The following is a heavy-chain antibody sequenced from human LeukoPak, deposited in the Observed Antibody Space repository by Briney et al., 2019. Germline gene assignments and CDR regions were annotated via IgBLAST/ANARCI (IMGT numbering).Heavy chain of an antibody. D-gene: IGHD3-10*01. CDR3: ARVPSYSGPLWFGDPGAFDI. CDR1: GGTFSSYA. Sequence: GSSVKVSCKASGGTFSSYAISWVRQAPGQGLEWMGGIIPIFGTANYAQKFQGRVTITADESTSTAYMELSSLRSEDTAVYYCARVPSYSGPLWFGDPGAFDIWGQGTMVTVSS. CDR2: IIPIFGTA. J-gene: IGHJ3*02. V-gene: IGHV1-69*01.